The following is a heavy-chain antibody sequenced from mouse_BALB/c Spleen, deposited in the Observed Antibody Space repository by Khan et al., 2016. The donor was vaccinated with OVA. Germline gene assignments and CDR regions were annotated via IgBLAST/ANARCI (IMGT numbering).Heavy chain of an antibody. CDR2: IFPGTGTT. V-gene: IGHV1S132*01. D-gene: IGHD2-9*01. J-gene: IGHJ3*01. CDR3: ASAYFGNDEFAY. CDR1: GYTFTSYW. Sequence: QVQLQQSGAELVKPGASVKLSCKTSGYTFTSYWIQWVKQRPGQGLGWIGEIFPGTGTTYYNENFKGQATLTVDTSSSTVFIQLSSLTSDDSAVDFCASAYFGNDEFAYWGQGTLVTVSA.